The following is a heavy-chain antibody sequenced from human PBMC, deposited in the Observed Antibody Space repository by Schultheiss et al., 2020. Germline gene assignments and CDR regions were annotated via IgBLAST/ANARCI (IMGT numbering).Heavy chain of an antibody. V-gene: IGHV3-33*01. CDR3: ARDSAFLGMDV. CDR2: IWYDGSNK. D-gene: IGHD2/OR15-2a*01. CDR1: GFTFSSYG. J-gene: IGHJ6*02. Sequence: SLKISCAASGFTFSSYGMHWVRQAPGKGLEWVAVIWYDGSNKYYADSVKGRFTISRDNSKNTLYLQMNSLRAEDTAVYYCARDSAFLGMDVWGQGTTVTVSS.